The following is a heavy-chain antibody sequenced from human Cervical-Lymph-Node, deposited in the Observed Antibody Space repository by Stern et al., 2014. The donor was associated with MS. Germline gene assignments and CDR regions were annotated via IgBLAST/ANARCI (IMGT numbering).Heavy chain of an antibody. CDR2: ITNVGST. D-gene: IGHD3-10*01. Sequence: EVQLEESGGGVIQPGGSLRLSCTASGFTVSRDYMTWVRQAPGKGLEWVSLITNVGSTFYTDSVKGRFTISRDDSKNTVYLHMTSLYYCARDTSSPERSDWWGQGTLVTVSS. J-gene: IGHJ4*02. V-gene: IGHV3-53*01. CDR3: ERSDW. CDR1: GFTVSRDY.